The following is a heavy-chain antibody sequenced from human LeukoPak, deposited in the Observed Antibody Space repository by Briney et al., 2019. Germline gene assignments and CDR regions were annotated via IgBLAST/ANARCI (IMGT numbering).Heavy chain of an antibody. Sequence: PGGPLRLSCAASRFSFRSYDMHWVRQAPGKGLEWLAVSSYDGSNTYYTDSVKGRFTISRDNSKNTLYLQMNSLRAEDTAVYYCAKTPHPRYAFDIWGQGTMVTVSS. D-gene: IGHD2-15*01. V-gene: IGHV3-30*18. CDR2: SSYDGSNT. CDR1: RFSFRSYD. J-gene: IGHJ3*02. CDR3: AKTPHPRYAFDI.